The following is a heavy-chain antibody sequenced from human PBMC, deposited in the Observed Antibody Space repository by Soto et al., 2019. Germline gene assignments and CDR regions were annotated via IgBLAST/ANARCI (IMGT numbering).Heavy chain of an antibody. D-gene: IGHD4-17*01. CDR3: AREIPEYGAQGGMDV. CDR1: GFTFSSYS. Sequence: GGSLRLSCAASGFTFSSYSMNWVRQAPGKGLEWVSYISSSSSTIYYADSVKGRFTISRDNAKNSLYLQMNSLRAEDTAVYYCAREIPEYGAQGGMDVWGKGTTVTVSS. J-gene: IGHJ6*03. V-gene: IGHV3-48*01. CDR2: ISSSSSTI.